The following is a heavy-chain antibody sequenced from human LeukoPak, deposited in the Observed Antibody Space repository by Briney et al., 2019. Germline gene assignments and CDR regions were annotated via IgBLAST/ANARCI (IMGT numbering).Heavy chain of an antibody. CDR3: TKDQGIAVAGTD. CDR1: GGTFSSYA. D-gene: IGHD6-19*01. J-gene: IGHJ3*01. Sequence: SVKVSCKASGGTFSSYAISWVRQAPGQGLEWMGGIIPIFGTANYAQKFQGRVTITMDESTSTAYMELSSLRSEDTAVYYCTKDQGIAVAGTDWGQGTMVTVSS. V-gene: IGHV1-69*05. CDR2: IIPIFGTA.